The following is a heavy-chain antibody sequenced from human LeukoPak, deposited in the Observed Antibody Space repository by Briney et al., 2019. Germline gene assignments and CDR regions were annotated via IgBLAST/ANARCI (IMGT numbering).Heavy chain of an antibody. Sequence: ASVKVSCKASGYTFTGYYMHWVRQAPGQGLEWMGWINPNSGGTNYAQKFQGWVTMTRDTSISTAYMELSRLRSDGTAVYYCARDGDCSSTSCYLAYWGQGTLVTVSS. CDR2: INPNSGGT. CDR3: ARDGDCSSTSCYLAY. J-gene: IGHJ4*02. V-gene: IGHV1-2*04. CDR1: GYTFTGYY. D-gene: IGHD2-2*01.